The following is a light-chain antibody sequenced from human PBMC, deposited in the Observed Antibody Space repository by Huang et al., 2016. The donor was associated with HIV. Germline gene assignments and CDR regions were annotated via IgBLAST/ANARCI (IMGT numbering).Light chain of an antibody. J-gene: IGKJ3*01. CDR3: QQYGSTPLT. V-gene: IGKV3-20*01. CDR2: GAS. Sequence: EIVLTQSAGTLSLSPGERANLSCRASQSVSNNYLAWYQQTPGQAPRLLIYGASIRATDSPDRFSGSGSGTDFTLTITRLEPEDSAVYYCQQYGSTPLTFGPGTKVEIK. CDR1: QSVSNNY.